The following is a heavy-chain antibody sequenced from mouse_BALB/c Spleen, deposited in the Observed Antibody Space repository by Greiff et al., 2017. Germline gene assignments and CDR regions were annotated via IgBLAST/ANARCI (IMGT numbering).Heavy chain of an antibody. D-gene: IGHD2-2*01. J-gene: IGHJ4*01. CDR1: GFTFSSYA. Sequence: EVQLVESGGGLVKPGGSLKLSCAASGFTFSSYAMSWVRQSPEKRLEWVAEISSGGSYTYYPDTVTGRFTISRDNAKNTLYLEMSSLRSEDTAMYYCARDGYPYAMDYWGQGTSVTVSS. CDR2: ISSGGSYT. CDR3: ARDGYPYAMDY. V-gene: IGHV5-9-4*01.